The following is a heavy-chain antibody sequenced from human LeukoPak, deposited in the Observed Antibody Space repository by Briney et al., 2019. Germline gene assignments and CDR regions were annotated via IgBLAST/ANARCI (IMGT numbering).Heavy chain of an antibody. Sequence: SETLSLTCTVSGGSISSYYWSWIRQPPGKGLEWIGYIYYSGSTNYNPSLKSRVTISVDTSKNQFSLKLSSVTAADTAVYYCARGSPLGYWGQGTLVTVSS. V-gene: IGHV4-59*01. CDR1: GGSISSYY. CDR2: IYYSGST. CDR3: ARGSPLGY. D-gene: IGHD3-16*01. J-gene: IGHJ4*02.